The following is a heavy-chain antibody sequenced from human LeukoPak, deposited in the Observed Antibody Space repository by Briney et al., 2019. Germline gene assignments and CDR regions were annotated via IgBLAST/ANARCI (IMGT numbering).Heavy chain of an antibody. CDR3: ARDTAMVKFDP. Sequence: PGVSLRLSCAASGFTFTAYTINWVRQAPGKGLEWVSSISSTCYIYYADSVKGRFTISRDNAKNSVYLQMNSLRAEDTAVYYCARDTAMVKFDPWGQGTLVTVSS. J-gene: IGHJ5*02. CDR1: GFTFTAYT. CDR2: ISSTCYI. V-gene: IGHV3-21*01. D-gene: IGHD5-18*01.